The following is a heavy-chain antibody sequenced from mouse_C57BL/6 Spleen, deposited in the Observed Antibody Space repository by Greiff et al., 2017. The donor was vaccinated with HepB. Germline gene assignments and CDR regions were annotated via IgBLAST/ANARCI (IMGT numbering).Heavy chain of an antibody. CDR2: IHPNSGST. D-gene: IGHD4-1*01. J-gene: IGHJ2*01. CDR1: GYTFTSYW. CDR3: AITGTVGYYFDY. V-gene: IGHV1-64*01. Sequence: QIQLQQPGAELVKPGASVKLSCKASGYTFTSYWMHWVKQRPGQGLEWIGMIHPNSGSTNYNEKFKSKATLTVDKSSSTAYMQLSSLTSEDSAVYYCAITGTVGYYFDYWGQGTTLTVSS.